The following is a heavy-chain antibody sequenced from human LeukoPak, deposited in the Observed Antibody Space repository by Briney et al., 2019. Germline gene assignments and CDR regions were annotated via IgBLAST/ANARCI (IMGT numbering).Heavy chain of an antibody. CDR2: ISANNGNT. D-gene: IGHD2-15*01. CDR1: GYTFISYG. CDR3: ARRCSGGCPKSDYYYGMDV. V-gene: IGHV1-18*04. J-gene: IGHJ6*02. Sequence: ASVNVSCKASGYTFISYGISWVRQAPGQGLEWMGCISANNGNTKYAQKLQGRITMTTDTSTSTAYMELRSLRSDDTAVYYCARRCSGGCPKSDYYYGMDVWGQGTTVTVSS.